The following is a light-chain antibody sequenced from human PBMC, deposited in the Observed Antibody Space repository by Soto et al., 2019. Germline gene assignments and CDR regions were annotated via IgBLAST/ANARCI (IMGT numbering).Light chain of an antibody. CDR2: GAS. CDR1: QSVSSN. Sequence: ELVMTQSPATLSVSPGERANLSCRASQSVSSNLAWYQQKPGQAPRLLIYGASTRATGIPARFSGSGSGADFTLTISSLQSEDFAAYYCQQYYDWPITFGQGTRLEIK. CDR3: QQYYDWPIT. J-gene: IGKJ5*01. V-gene: IGKV3-15*01.